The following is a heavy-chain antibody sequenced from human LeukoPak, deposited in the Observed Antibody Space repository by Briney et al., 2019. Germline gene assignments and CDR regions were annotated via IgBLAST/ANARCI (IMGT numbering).Heavy chain of an antibody. CDR3: ARLAPLVYFDY. CDR1: GGSISSSSYY. D-gene: IGHD2-8*02. V-gene: IGHV4-39*01. J-gene: IGHJ4*02. CDR2: IYYSGST. Sequence: SETLSLTCTVSGGSISSSSYYWGWIRQPPGKGLEWIGSIYYSGSTYYNPSLKSRVTISVDTSKNQFSLKLSSVTAADTAVYYCARLAPLVYFDYWGQGTPVTVSS.